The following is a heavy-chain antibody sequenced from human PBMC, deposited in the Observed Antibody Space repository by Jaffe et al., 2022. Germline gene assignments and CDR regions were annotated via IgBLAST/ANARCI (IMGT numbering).Heavy chain of an antibody. Sequence: QVQLVQSGAEVKKPGSSVKVSCKASGGTFSSYAISWVRQAPGQGLEWMGGIIPIFGTANYAQKFQGRVTITTDESTSTAYMELSSLRSEDTAVYYCARAYYDYDILTGYRDPEGYWFDPWGQGTLVTVSS. V-gene: IGHV1-69*05. CDR3: ARAYYDYDILTGYRDPEGYWFDP. CDR1: GGTFSSYA. J-gene: IGHJ5*02. CDR2: IIPIFGTA. D-gene: IGHD3-9*01.